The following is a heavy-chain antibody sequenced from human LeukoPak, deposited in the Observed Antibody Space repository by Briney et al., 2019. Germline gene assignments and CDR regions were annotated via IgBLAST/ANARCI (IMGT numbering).Heavy chain of an antibody. CDR3: ARDLVTGSAAIDY. D-gene: IGHD1-20*01. V-gene: IGHV3-7*01. J-gene: IGHJ4*02. Sequence: GGSLRLSCAASGFTFSSYWMSWVRQAPGKGLEWVANIKQDGSEKYYVDSVKGRFTISRDNAKNSLYLQMNSLRAEDTAVYYCARDLVTGSAAIDYWGQGTLVTVSS. CDR1: GFTFSSYW. CDR2: IKQDGSEK.